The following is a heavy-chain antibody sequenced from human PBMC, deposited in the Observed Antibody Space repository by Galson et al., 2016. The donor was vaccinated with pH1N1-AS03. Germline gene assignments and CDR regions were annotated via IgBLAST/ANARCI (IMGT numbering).Heavy chain of an antibody. CDR3: ARESTGTEHIVVVTGRYGYYYMDV. Sequence: SLRLSCAASGFTFKSYWMSWVRQAPGKGLEWVANINQDENEKYCVDSVKGRFTISRDNAKNSLYLEMNSLRAEDTALYYCARESTGTEHIVVVTGRYGYYYMDVWGKVTTVTVSS. CDR1: GFTFKSYW. V-gene: IGHV3-7*03. J-gene: IGHJ6*03. CDR2: INQDENEK. D-gene: IGHD2-21*02.